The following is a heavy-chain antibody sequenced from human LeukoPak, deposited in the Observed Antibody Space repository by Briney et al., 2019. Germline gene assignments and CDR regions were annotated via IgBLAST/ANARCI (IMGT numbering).Heavy chain of an antibody. CDR2: ISSSSSYI. J-gene: IGHJ4*02. Sequence: GGSPRLSCAASGFTFSSYSMNWVRQAPGKGLEWVSSISSSSSYIYYADSVKGRFTISRDNAKNSLYLQMNSLRAEDTAVYYCASELYGSGSYFEVYWGQGTLVTVSS. V-gene: IGHV3-21*01. CDR1: GFTFSSYS. CDR3: ASELYGSGSYFEVY. D-gene: IGHD3-10*01.